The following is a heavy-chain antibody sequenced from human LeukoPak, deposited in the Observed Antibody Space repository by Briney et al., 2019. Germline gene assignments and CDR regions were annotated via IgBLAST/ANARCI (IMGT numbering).Heavy chain of an antibody. Sequence: PSETLSLTCNVSGESLSSSGYYWSWIRQHPGKGLEWIGSVYRSVNTYYNPSLKSRVTISVDASKNQFSLKLSSVTAADTAVYYCARRQDFWSAYYHPDFDYWGQGTLVTVSS. CDR3: ARRQDFWSAYYHPDFDY. D-gene: IGHD3-3*01. CDR2: VYRSVNT. J-gene: IGHJ4*02. CDR1: GESLSSSGYY. V-gene: IGHV4-39*07.